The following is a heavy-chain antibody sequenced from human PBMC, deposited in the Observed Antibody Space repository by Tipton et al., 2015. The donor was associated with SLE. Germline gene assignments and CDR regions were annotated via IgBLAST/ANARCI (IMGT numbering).Heavy chain of an antibody. CDR2: ISYDGSNK. CDR1: GFTLSSYG. J-gene: IGHJ3*02. V-gene: IGHV3-30*18. Sequence: SLRLSCAASGFTLSSYGMHWVRQALGKGLEWVAVISYDGSNKYYADSVKGRFTISRDNSKNTLFLQMNSLRAEDTAVYYCAKRIGWETAFDIWGQGTMVTASS. D-gene: IGHD1-26*01. CDR3: AKRIGWETAFDI.